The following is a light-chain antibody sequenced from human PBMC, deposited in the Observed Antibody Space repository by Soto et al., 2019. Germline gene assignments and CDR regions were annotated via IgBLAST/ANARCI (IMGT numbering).Light chain of an antibody. CDR3: QQYNSFPLT. V-gene: IGKV1-5*01. CDR1: QSISNW. Sequence: DIQMTQSPSTRSASVGDRVTITCRASQSISNWLAWCQQTPGKAPKVLIFDASSLVSGGPSRFSGSGSGTDFTLTISSLQPADFGTYCCQQYNSFPLTFGGGTEVE. J-gene: IGKJ4*01. CDR2: DAS.